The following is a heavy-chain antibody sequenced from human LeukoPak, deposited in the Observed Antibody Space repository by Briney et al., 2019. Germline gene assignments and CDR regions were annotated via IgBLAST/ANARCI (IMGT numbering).Heavy chain of an antibody. CDR3: ARVREDDYGDHNDY. D-gene: IGHD4-17*01. Sequence: KSSETLSLTCTVSGGSISSGDYYWSWIRQPPGKGLEWIGYIYYSGSTYYNPSLKSRVTISVDTSKNQFSLKLSSVTAADTAVYYCARVREDDYGDHNDYWGQGTLVTVSS. CDR1: GGSISSGDYY. V-gene: IGHV4-30-4*01. J-gene: IGHJ4*02. CDR2: IYYSGST.